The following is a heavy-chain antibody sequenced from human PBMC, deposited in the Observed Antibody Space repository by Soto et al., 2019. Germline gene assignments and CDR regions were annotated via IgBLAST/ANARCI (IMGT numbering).Heavy chain of an antibody. V-gene: IGHV4-59*01. CDR1: GGSISSSY. J-gene: IGHJ4*02. D-gene: IGHD3-16*01. CDR2: IYYSGST. Sequence: QVQLQEAGPGLVKPSETLSLTCTASGGSISSSYWSWIRQPPGKGLEWIGYIYYSGSTNYNPSLESRVTISVDTSRNPFSRTLSSLTAADTAVYYGARGRGGYFDYWGQGTLVTVSS. CDR3: ARGRGGYFDY.